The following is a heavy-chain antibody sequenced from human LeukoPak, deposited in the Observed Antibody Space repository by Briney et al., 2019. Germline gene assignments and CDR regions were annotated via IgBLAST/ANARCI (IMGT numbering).Heavy chain of an antibody. CDR3: ATLSTALGYYYYHYMDV. V-gene: IGHV1-69*13. CDR1: GGTFTIYA. Sequence: ASVSVSCTASGGTFTIYAIGWVRQGPGQGLEWMGGIIPIFGTANYAQKFQGRVTITAEESTSTAYMKLSSLRSEDTAVYYCATLSTALGYYYYHYMDVWGKGTTVTVSS. J-gene: IGHJ6*03. D-gene: IGHD2-2*01. CDR2: IIPIFGTA.